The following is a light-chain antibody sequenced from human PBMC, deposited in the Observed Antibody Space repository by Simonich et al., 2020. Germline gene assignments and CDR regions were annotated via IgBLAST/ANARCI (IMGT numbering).Light chain of an antibody. CDR1: QSVLYSSNNKNY. CDR2: WAS. Sequence: DIVMTQSPDSLAVSLGERAPINCKSSQSVLYSSNNKNYLAWYQQKPGQPPKLLIYWASTRESGVPDRFSGSGSGTDFTLTISSLQAEDVAVYYCQQRSNWPPITFGQGTRLEIK. J-gene: IGKJ5*01. CDR3: QQRSNWPPIT. V-gene: IGKV4-1*01.